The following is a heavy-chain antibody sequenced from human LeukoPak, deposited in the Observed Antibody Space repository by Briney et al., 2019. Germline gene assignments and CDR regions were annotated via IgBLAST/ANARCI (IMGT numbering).Heavy chain of an antibody. CDR3: ASVWGSLREYDY. D-gene: IGHD3-16*01. CDR2: IYSGGST. CDR1: GLPVSSDY. Sequence: GGSLRLSCAASGLPVSSDYMTWVRQAPGQGLEWVSVIYSGGSTSYADSVKGRFTISRGNSQNTVFLQMNSLRAEDTAVYYCASVWGSLREYDYWGQGTPVTVSS. J-gene: IGHJ4*02. V-gene: IGHV3-66*01.